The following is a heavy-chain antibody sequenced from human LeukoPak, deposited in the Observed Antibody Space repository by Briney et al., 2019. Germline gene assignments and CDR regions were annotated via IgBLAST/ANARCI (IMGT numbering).Heavy chain of an antibody. D-gene: IGHD3-9*01. V-gene: IGHV1-46*01. CDR1: GYTFTSYY. CDR3: ARDFTGTGLVDY. J-gene: IGHJ4*02. CDR2: INPSGGST. Sequence: ASVKVSCKASGYTFTSYYVHWVRQAPGQGLEWMGIINPSGGSTSYAQKFQGRVTMTRNTSISTAYMELSSLRSEDTAVYYCARDFTGTGLVDYWGQGTLVTVSS.